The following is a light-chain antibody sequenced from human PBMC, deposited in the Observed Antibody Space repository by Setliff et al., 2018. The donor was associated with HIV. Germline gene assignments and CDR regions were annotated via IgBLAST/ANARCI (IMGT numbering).Light chain of an antibody. V-gene: IGLV2-14*01. CDR2: EVS. Sequence: QSVLTQPASVPGSPGQSITISCTGTSSDVGGYNYVSWYQHHPGKAPKLMICEVSNRPSGVSNRFSGSKSGNTASLTISGLQADDEADYYCSSYTSSSLYVFGTGTKVTVL. CDR3: SSYTSSSLYV. CDR1: SSDVGGYNY. J-gene: IGLJ1*01.